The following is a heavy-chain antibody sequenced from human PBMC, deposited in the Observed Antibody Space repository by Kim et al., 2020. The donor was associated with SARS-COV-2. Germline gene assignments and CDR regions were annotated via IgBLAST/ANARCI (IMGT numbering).Heavy chain of an antibody. Sequence: GESLKISCKGSGYSFTSYWIGWVRQMPGKGLEWMGIIYPGDSDTRYSPSFQGQVTISADKSISTAYLQWSSLKASDTAMYYCARSLGGLPRLERRGFLEWLFHKGFDYWGQGTLVTVSS. J-gene: IGHJ4*02. CDR3: ARSLGGLPRLERRGFLEWLFHKGFDY. D-gene: IGHD3-3*01. CDR2: IYPGDSDT. CDR1: GYSFTSYW. V-gene: IGHV5-51*01.